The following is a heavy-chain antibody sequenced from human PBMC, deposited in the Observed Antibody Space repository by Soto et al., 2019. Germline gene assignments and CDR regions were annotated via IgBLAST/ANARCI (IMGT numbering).Heavy chain of an antibody. CDR2: INPNSGGT. Sequence: ASVKVSCKASGYTFTGYYRHWERQAPGQGLEWMGWINPNSGGTNYAQKLQGRVTMTRDTSISTAYMELSRLRSDDTAVYYCARVGGGSDIVVVPAAMGLYYYYYGMDVWGQGTTVTVSS. CDR3: ARVGGGSDIVVVPAAMGLYYYYYGMDV. D-gene: IGHD2-2*01. V-gene: IGHV1-2*02. J-gene: IGHJ6*02. CDR1: GYTFTGYY.